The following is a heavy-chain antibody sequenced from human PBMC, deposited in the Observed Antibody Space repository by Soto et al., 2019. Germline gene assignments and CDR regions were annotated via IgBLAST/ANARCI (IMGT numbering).Heavy chain of an antibody. CDR3: ASWALPDGHIYGYLDS. CDR2: IIPILGIA. Sequence: SVKVSCKASGGTFSSYTISWVRQAPGQGLEWMGRIIPILGIANYAQKYQGRVTMTTDTSTSTAYMELRSLRSDDTAVYYCASWALPDGHIYGYLDSWGQGTLVTVSS. CDR1: GGTFSSYT. J-gene: IGHJ4*02. V-gene: IGHV1-69*02. D-gene: IGHD5-18*01.